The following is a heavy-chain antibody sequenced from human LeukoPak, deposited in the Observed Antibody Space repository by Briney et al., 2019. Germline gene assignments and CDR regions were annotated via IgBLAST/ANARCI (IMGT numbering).Heavy chain of an antibody. V-gene: IGHV3-30*04. CDR1: GFTFSSYA. CDR3: AKTYYYDSGTINWFDP. D-gene: IGHD3-10*01. J-gene: IGHJ5*02. CDR2: ISYDGSNK. Sequence: GGSLRLSCAASGFTFSSYAMHWVRQAPGKGLEWVAVISYDGSNKYYADSVKGRFTISRDNAKNSLFLQMNSLGAEDTAVYFCAKTYYYDSGTINWFDPWGQGTLVTVSS.